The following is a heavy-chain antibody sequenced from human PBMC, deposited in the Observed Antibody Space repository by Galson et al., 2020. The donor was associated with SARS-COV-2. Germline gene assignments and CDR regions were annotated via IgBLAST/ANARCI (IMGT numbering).Heavy chain of an antibody. D-gene: IGHD1-20*01. CDR2: FDPDEGET. V-gene: IGHV1-24*01. CDR3: ATTAVITGTTSWFDP. Sequence: SGKLSCKFSAYTLTKFSMHRVQQAPRKEQPYKEGFDPDEGETIYAQKFQGRVTMTEDTSTDTAYMELSSLRSEDTAVYYCATTAVITGTTSWFDPWGQGTLVTVSS. J-gene: IGHJ5*02. CDR1: AYTLTKFS.